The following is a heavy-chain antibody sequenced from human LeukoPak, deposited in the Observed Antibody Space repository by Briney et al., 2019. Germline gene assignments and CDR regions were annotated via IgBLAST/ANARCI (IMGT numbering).Heavy chain of an antibody. V-gene: IGHV3-7*01. CDR2: IKQDGSEK. CDR3: ASSMTYCSGGSCYLLDY. CDR1: GFTFSSYW. J-gene: IGHJ4*02. Sequence: GGSLRLSCAASGFTFSSYWMSWVRQAPGKGLEWVANIKQDGSEKYYVDSVKGRFTISRDNAKNSLYLQMNSLRAEDTAVYYCASSMTYCSGGSCYLLDYWGQGTLVTVSS. D-gene: IGHD2-15*01.